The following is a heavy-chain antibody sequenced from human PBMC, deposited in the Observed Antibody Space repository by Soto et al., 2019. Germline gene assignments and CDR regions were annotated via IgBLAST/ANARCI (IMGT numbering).Heavy chain of an antibody. V-gene: IGHV3-23*01. D-gene: IGHD3-22*01. Sequence: EVQLLESGGGLVQPGGSLRLSCAASGFTFSSYAMSWVRRAPGKGLEWVSAISGSGGSTYYADSVKGRFTISRDNSKNTLYLQMNSLRAEDTAVYYCAKRRAYYYDSSGYSDAFDIWGQGTMVTVSS. CDR1: GFTFSSYA. J-gene: IGHJ3*02. CDR2: ISGSGGST. CDR3: AKRRAYYYDSSGYSDAFDI.